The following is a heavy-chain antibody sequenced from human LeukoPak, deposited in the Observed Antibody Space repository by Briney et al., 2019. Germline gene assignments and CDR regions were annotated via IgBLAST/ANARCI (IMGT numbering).Heavy chain of an antibody. J-gene: IGHJ4*02. D-gene: IGHD2-15*01. Sequence: GGSLRLSCAASGFTVSSNSMSWVRQAPGKGLEWVSLIYSVGTAYYANSGKGRFTISRDSSKNTLYLQMNSLRPEDTAVYYRARDLSAVGVPATPFWGQGTLVTVSS. V-gene: IGHV3-53*01. CDR2: IYSVGTA. CDR1: GFTVSSNS. CDR3: ARDLSAVGVPATPF.